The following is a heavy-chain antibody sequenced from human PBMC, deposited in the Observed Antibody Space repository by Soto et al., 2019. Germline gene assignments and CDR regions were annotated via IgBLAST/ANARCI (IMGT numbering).Heavy chain of an antibody. V-gene: IGHV4-34*01. CDR2: VNHSGST. Sequence: PSETLSLTCGVSGGSFIGYYWTWIRQPPGKGLQWIGEVNHSGSTNFHPSLKSRVTMSFDTSKSQFSLKLRSVTAADTAVYYCARVPTGMIGGITIPGPFGYWGQGTLVTVSS. D-gene: IGHD3-10*01. CDR3: ARVPTGMIGGITIPGPFGY. CDR1: GGSFIGYY. J-gene: IGHJ4*02.